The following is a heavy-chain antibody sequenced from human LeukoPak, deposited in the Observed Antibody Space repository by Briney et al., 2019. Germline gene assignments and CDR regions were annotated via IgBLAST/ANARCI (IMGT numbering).Heavy chain of an antibody. D-gene: IGHD2-15*01. V-gene: IGHV1-69*06. CDR2: IIPIFGTA. CDR3: ARRIIGYCSGGSCYLGAFDI. Sequence: ASVKVSCKASGGTFSSYAISWVRQAPGQGLEWMGGIIPIFGTANYGQKFQGRVTITADKSTSTAYMELSSLRSEDTAVYYCARRIIGYCSGGSCYLGAFDIWGQGTMVTVSS. J-gene: IGHJ3*02. CDR1: GGTFSSYA.